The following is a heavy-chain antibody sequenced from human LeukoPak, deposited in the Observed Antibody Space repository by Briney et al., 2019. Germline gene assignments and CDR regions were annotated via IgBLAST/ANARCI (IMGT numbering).Heavy chain of an antibody. CDR2: IKEDGSEQ. CDR1: GLTFSNCW. Sequence: GGSLRLSCAASGLTFSNCWMSWVRQAPGKGLEWVANIKEDGSEQYYVDSVKGRFTISRDNTKNSLYLQMNSLRAEDTAVYYCAQQVGYCSSGSCYFTYWGQGTLVTVSS. J-gene: IGHJ1*01. CDR3: AQQVGYCSSGSCYFTY. D-gene: IGHD2-15*01. V-gene: IGHV3-7*01.